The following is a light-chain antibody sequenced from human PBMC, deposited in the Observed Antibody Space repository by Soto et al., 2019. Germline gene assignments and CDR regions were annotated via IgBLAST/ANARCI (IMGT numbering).Light chain of an antibody. J-gene: IGKJ1*01. Sequence: DIQMTQSPSSLSASVGDIVTITCRTSQSISTFLSWYQLKPGEAPKLLIYAASSLQSGVPSRFSGSGSGTDFTLTIRSLQPEDFATYCCQQSYATPWTGGQGTKVDIK. V-gene: IGKV1-39*01. CDR1: QSISTF. CDR2: AAS. CDR3: QQSYATPWT.